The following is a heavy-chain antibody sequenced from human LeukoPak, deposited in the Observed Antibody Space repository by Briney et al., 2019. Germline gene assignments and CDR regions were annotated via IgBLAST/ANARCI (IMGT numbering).Heavy chain of an antibody. J-gene: IGHJ4*02. Sequence: SETLSLTCAVYGGSFSGYYWSWIRQPPGKGLEWIGEINHSGSTNYNPSLKSRVTISVDTSKNQFSLKLSSVTAADTAVYYCARGRWVTMVRGVKPIYFDYWGQGTLVTVSS. D-gene: IGHD3-10*01. CDR2: INHSGST. CDR3: ARGRWVTMVRGVKPIYFDY. V-gene: IGHV4-34*01. CDR1: GGSFSGYY.